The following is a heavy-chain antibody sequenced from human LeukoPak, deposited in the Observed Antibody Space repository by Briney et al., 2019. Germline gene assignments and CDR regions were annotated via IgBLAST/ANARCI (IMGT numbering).Heavy chain of an antibody. CDR2: IYYSGST. D-gene: IGHD3-3*01. CDR1: GGSISNY. J-gene: IGHJ4*02. V-gene: IGHV4-59*01. Sequence: SETLSLTCTVSGGSISNYWSWIRQPPGKGLEWIGYIYYSGSTNYNPSLKSRVTISVDTSKNQFSLKLSSVTAADTAVYYCARSNTIFGVVPFDYWGQGTLVTVSS. CDR3: ARSNTIFGVVPFDY.